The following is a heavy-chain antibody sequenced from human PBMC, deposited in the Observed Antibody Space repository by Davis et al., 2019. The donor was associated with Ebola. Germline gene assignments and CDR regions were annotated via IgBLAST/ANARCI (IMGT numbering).Heavy chain of an antibody. CDR2: TYYTSEWKN. Sequence: SETLSLTCAISGDRVSTNICWNWTRQSPSRGLQCLGRTYYTSEWKNDYAVSVRGRMTINADTSKNQVSLQLNSVTPEDTAVYYCGRGWMQSGMPVWGQGTPVTVSS. D-gene: IGHD5-18*01. J-gene: IGHJ6*02. V-gene: IGHV6-1*01. CDR3: GRGWMQSGMPV. CDR1: GDRVSTNIC.